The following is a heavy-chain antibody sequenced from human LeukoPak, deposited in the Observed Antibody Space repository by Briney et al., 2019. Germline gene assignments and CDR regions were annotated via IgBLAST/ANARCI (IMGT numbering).Heavy chain of an antibody. CDR3: ARCSRDGYNWGFHY. V-gene: IGHV3-21*01. CDR2: ISSSSSYI. D-gene: IGHD5-24*01. Sequence: GGSLRLSCAASGFTFSSYSMNWVRQAPGKGLEWVSSISSSSSYIYYADSVKGRFTISRDNAKNSLYLQMNSLRAEDTAVYYCARCSRDGYNWGFHYWGQGTLVTVSS. J-gene: IGHJ4*02. CDR1: GFTFSSYS.